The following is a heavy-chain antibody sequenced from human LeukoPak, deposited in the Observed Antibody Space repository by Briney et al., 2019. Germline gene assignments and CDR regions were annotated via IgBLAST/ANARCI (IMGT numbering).Heavy chain of an antibody. CDR3: ASRPVAVGA. CDR2: INPNSGGT. J-gene: IGHJ5*02. Sequence: ASVKVSCKASGYTFTSYDINWVRQATGQGLGWMGWINPNSGGTNYAQKFQGRVTMTRDTSISTAYMELSRLRSDDTAVYYCASRPVAVGAWGQGTLVTVSS. V-gene: IGHV1-2*02. CDR1: GYTFTSYD. D-gene: IGHD3-10*01.